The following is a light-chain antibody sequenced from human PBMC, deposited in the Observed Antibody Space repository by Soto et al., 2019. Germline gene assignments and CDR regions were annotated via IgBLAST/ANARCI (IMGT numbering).Light chain of an antibody. CDR2: SVS. CDR1: QGIGSW. V-gene: IGKV1-12*01. J-gene: IGKJ1*01. Sequence: DIQITQSPSFVSASVGDRVSITCRASQGIGSWLAWYQQKPGTAPKLLIYSVSSLQSGVPSRFSGSGSGTDFTLTISSLQPEDFATYYCQQGSTFPTFGQGTKVEVK. CDR3: QQGSTFPT.